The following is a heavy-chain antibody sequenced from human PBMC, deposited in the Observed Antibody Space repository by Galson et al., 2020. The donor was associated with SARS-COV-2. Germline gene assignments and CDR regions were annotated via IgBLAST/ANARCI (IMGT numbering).Heavy chain of an antibody. V-gene: IGHV1-58*01. CDR3: ATGDVMVRGVITTPDY. CDR1: GFTFSNSA. J-gene: IGHJ4*02. CDR2: IVVGTGAT. D-gene: IGHD3-10*01. Sequence: SVKVSCKASGFTFSNSAVQWVRQARGQRLEWIGWIVVGTGATNYVQKFHERVTITRDMSTSTAYMELSSLRSEDTAVYYCATGDVMVRGVITTPDYWGQGTLVTVSS.